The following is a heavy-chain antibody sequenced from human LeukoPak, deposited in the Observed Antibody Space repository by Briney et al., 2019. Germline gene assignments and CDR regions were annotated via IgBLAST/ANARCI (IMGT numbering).Heavy chain of an antibody. Sequence: GGSLRLSCAASGFTFSDYYMSWIRQAPGKGLERVSAISGSGGSTYYADSVKGRFTISRDNSKNTLYLQMNSLRAEDTAVYYCAKHSSSWYQYFQHWGQGTLVTVSS. CDR3: AKHSSSWYQYFQH. D-gene: IGHD6-13*01. V-gene: IGHV3-23*01. J-gene: IGHJ1*01. CDR2: ISGSGGST. CDR1: GFTFSDYY.